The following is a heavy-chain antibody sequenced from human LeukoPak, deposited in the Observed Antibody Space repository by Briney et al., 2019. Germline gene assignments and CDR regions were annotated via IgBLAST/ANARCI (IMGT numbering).Heavy chain of an antibody. V-gene: IGHV1-2*02. CDR1: GYTFTGHY. CDR2: INPNSGGT. J-gene: IGHJ4*02. Sequence: ASVKVSCKASGYTFTGHYIHWVRQAPGQGLEWMGWINPNSGGTNYAQKFQGRVTMTSDTSITTAYMELSRLRSDDTAVYYCARGPHGRIYDILTGFDYWGQGTLVTVSS. D-gene: IGHD3-9*01. CDR3: ARGPHGRIYDILTGFDY.